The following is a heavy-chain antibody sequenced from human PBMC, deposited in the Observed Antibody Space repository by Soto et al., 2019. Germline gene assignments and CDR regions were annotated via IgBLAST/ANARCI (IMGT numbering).Heavy chain of an antibody. V-gene: IGHV3-7*05. CDR1: GFTFNSYW. CDR3: AAWPLSSWFAY. J-gene: IGHJ4*02. CDR2: IGRDGSEK. Sequence: EVQLVESGGGLVQPGESLRLSCVGSGFTFNSYWMGWVRQAPGKGPQWVANIGRDGSEKSYVDSLKGRFTISRDNARRSVHLQMNSLGVEDTAVYYCAAWPLSSWFAYWGRGILVTVSS. D-gene: IGHD6-13*01.